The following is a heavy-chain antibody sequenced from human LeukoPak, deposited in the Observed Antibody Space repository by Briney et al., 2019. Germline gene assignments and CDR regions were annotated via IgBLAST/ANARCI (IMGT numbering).Heavy chain of an antibody. D-gene: IGHD3-3*01. CDR1: DYTFSNYG. CDR2: INTYNGNT. CDR3: AGDLDFWSGYLDY. V-gene: IGHV1-18*01. J-gene: IGHJ4*02. Sequence: GASVKVSCKASDYTFSNYGISWVRQASGQGLEWMGWINTYNGNTNYAQRLQGRVTMTIDTSTSTAYMELRRLRSDGTAMYYCAGDLDFWSGYLDYWGQGTLVTVSS.